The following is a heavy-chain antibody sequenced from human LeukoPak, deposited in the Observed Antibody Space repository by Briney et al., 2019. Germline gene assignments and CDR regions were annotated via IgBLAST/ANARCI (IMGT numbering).Heavy chain of an antibody. CDR2: IKQDGSEK. CDR1: GFTFSNYW. Sequence: GGSLRLSCAASGFTFSNYWMSWVRQAPGKGLEWVANIKQDGSEKYYVDSVKGRFTISRDNAKNSLYLQMNSLRAEDTAVYYCARDWGNYFDYWGQGTLVTVSS. V-gene: IGHV3-7*01. D-gene: IGHD3-16*01. CDR3: ARDWGNYFDY. J-gene: IGHJ4*02.